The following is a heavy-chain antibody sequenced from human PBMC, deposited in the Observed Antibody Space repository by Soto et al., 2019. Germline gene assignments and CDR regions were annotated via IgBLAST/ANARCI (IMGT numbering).Heavy chain of an antibody. J-gene: IGHJ4*02. D-gene: IGHD2-15*01. CDR2: IYYSGTT. V-gene: IGHV4-28*01. CDR3: ARRDIQGPIDY. Sequence: QVQLQESGPGLVKPSDTLSLTCAVSGYSISSSNWWGWIRQPPGKGLEWIGYIYYSGTTYYNPSLNSPVTISADTSKNQFSLTLTSVTAVDTAVYYCARRDIQGPIDYLGQGTLVTVSS. CDR1: GYSISSSNW.